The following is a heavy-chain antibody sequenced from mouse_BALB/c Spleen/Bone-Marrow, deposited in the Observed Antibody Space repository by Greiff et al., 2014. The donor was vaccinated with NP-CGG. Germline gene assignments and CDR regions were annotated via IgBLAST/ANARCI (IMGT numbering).Heavy chain of an antibody. D-gene: IGHD2-4*01. CDR1: GFTFSNYD. CDR2: ISSGGYYS. J-gene: IGHJ3*01. V-gene: IGHV5-9-3*01. Sequence: EVQVVESGGDLVKPGGSLKLSCAASGFTFSNYDMSWGRQTPEKRLEWVATISSGGYYSYYPDSVKGRFTISRDNAKNTLYLQMSSLRSEDTAMYYCATGDYGAWFACWGHGTLVTVSA. CDR3: ATGDYGAWFAC.